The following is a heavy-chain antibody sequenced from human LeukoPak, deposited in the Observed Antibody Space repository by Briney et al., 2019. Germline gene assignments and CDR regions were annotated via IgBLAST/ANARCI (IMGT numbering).Heavy chain of an antibody. Sequence: ASVKVSCKASGGTFISYAISWVRQAPGQGREWMGRIIPIFGTANYAQKFQGRVTITTDESTSTAYMELSSLRSEDTAVYYCAREFYYDSSGHDYWGQGTLVTVSS. V-gene: IGHV1-69*05. CDR3: AREFYYDSSGHDY. CDR1: GGTFISYA. J-gene: IGHJ4*02. CDR2: IIPIFGTA. D-gene: IGHD3-22*01.